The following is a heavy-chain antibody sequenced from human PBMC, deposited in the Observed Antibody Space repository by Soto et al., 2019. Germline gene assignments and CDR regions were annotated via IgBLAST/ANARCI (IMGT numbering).Heavy chain of an antibody. V-gene: IGHV3-23*01. CDR2: ISDSGGSI. Sequence: SLSLSCAASGFTFSSYAMSWVRQAPGKGLEWVSAISDSGGSIYYADSVKGRFTVSRDNSMNTLYLQMNTLRAEDTAIYYCAKVSSSWYAGFFDLWGQGTLVTVSS. CDR3: AKVSSSWYAGFFDL. J-gene: IGHJ4*02. D-gene: IGHD6-13*01. CDR1: GFTFSSYA.